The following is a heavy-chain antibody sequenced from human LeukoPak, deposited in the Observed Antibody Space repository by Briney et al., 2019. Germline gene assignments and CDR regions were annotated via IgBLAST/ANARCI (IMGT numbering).Heavy chain of an antibody. CDR2: IYTSGST. V-gene: IGHV4-61*02. Sequence: PSQTLSLTCTVSGGSISGDYYWSWIRQPAGKGLEWIGRIYTSGSTNYNPSLKSRVTMSVDTSKNQFSLKLSSVPAADTAVYYCARGGSSWPYWGQGTLVTVSS. CDR3: ARGGSSWPY. D-gene: IGHD6-13*01. J-gene: IGHJ4*02. CDR1: GGSISGDYY.